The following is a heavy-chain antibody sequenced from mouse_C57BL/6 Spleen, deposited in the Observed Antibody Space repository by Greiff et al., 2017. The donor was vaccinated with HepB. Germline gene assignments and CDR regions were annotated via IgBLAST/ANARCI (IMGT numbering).Heavy chain of an antibody. CDR2: IHPNSGST. CDR1: GYTFTSYW. D-gene: IGHD2-4*01. V-gene: IGHV1-64*01. CDR3: ASPIYYDYDWFAY. J-gene: IGHJ3*01. Sequence: QVQLQQPGAELVKPGASVKLSCEASGYTFTSYWMHWVKQRPGQGLEWIGMIHPNSGSTNYNEKFKSKATLTVDKSSSTAYMQLSSLTSEDSAVYYCASPIYYDYDWFAYWGQGTLVTVSA.